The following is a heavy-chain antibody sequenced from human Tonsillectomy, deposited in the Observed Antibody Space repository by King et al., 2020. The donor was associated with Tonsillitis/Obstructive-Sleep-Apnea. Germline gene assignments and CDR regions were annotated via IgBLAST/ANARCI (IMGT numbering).Heavy chain of an antibody. D-gene: IGHD2-8*01. J-gene: IGHJ3*02. V-gene: IGHV3-33*01. Sequence: VQLVESGGGVVQPGRSLRLSCAASGFTFSSYGMHWVRQAPGKGLEWVAIIWYDGTNKYYADSVKGRFTISRDNSKNTLYLQMNSLRADDTAVYYCARNGSNAFDIWGQGTMFTASS. CDR3: ARNGSNAFDI. CDR2: IWYDGTNK. CDR1: GFTFSSYG.